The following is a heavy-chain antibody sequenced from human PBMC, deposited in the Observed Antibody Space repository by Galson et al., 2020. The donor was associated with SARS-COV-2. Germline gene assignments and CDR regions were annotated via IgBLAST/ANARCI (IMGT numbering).Heavy chain of an antibody. CDR3: ASFLVGFSGLPYGMDG. CDR1: GLTFSGYE. CDR2: IKRNGNAL. V-gene: IGHV3-48*03. J-gene: IGHJ6*02. Sequence: GGSLRLSCKASGLTFSGYEINWVRQAPGKGLEWISYIKRNGNALYYADSVRGRFTVSRDNAKSSLYLQMNSLRAEDTAVYYCASFLVGFSGLPYGMDGWGRGNTVTVSS. D-gene: IGHD6-19*01.